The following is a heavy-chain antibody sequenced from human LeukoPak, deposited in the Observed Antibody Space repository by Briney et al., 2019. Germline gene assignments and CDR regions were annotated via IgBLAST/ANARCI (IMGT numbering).Heavy chain of an antibody. V-gene: IGHV3-30*18. Sequence: GGCLIHSCAASGFTFRSYGMHWVRQAPGKGLEWVAVISYDESNEYYADSVKGRFTISRDNSKNTLYLQMNSLRAEDTAIYYCAKDPMSSWARGYYDGLDVWGQGTTVTVSS. CDR3: AKDPMSSWARGYYDGLDV. D-gene: IGHD6-13*01. CDR1: GFTFRSYG. CDR2: ISYDESNE. J-gene: IGHJ6*02.